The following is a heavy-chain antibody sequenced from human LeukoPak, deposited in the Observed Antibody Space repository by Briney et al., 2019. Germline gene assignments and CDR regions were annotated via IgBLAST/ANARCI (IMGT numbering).Heavy chain of an antibody. Sequence: SETLSLTCTVSGDSISNYYWSWIRQPPGKGLEWIGYVYYSGSTNYNPSLKSRVTISVDTSKNQFSLKLTSLTAADTAVYYCARKTVTSWCFDLWGRDTLVTVSS. J-gene: IGHJ2*01. D-gene: IGHD4-17*01. CDR3: ARKTVTSWCFDL. CDR1: GDSISNYY. CDR2: VYYSGST. V-gene: IGHV4-59*08.